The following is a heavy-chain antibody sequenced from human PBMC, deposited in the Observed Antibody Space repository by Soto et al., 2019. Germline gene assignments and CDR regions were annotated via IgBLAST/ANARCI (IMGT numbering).Heavy chain of an antibody. D-gene: IGHD2-15*01. CDR2: FRDKAQGYST. V-gene: IGHV3-72*01. J-gene: IGHJ5*02. CDR1: GFTLSDHY. CDR3: ITGYCGGGGVCYR. Sequence: SGGSLRLSCTGSGFTLSDHYIDWVRQAPGKGLEWVGRFRDKAQGYSTTYAAPVKGRFTISRDASKDTLYLQMDSLKSEDTGVYYCITGYCGGGGVCYRWGQGTLVTVSS.